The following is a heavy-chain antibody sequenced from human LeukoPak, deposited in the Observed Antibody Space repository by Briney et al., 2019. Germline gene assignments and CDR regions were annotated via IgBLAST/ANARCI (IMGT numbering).Heavy chain of an antibody. CDR3: ARDGTIAAAGAHFDY. V-gene: IGHV1-69*13. Sequence: SVKVSCKASGDTFSSYAISWVRQAPGQGLGWMGGIIPIFGTANYAQKFQGRVTITADESTSTAYMELSSLRSEDTAVYYCARDGTIAAAGAHFDYWGQGTLVTVSS. D-gene: IGHD6-13*01. CDR1: GDTFSSYA. CDR2: IIPIFGTA. J-gene: IGHJ4*02.